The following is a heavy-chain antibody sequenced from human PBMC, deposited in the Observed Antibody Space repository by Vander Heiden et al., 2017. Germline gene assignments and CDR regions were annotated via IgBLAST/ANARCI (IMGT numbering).Heavy chain of an antibody. CDR3: ARGGGGYCSGGSCSNVWDWFDP. CDR2: ISYDGSNK. J-gene: IGHJ5*02. V-gene: IGHV3-30-3*01. Sequence: QVQLVESGGGVVQPGRSLRLSCAASGFTFSSHPMHWVRQAPGKGLEWVAVISYDGSNKYYADSVKGRFTISRDNSKNTLYLQMNSLRAEDTAVYYCARGGGGYCSGGSCSNVWDWFDPWGQGTLVTVSS. CDR1: GFTFSSHP. D-gene: IGHD2-15*01.